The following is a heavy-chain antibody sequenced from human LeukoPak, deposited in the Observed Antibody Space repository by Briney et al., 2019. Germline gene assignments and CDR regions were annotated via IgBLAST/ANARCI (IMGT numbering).Heavy chain of an antibody. Sequence: GGSLRLSCAASGFTFSGYWMSWVRQAPGKGLEWVANIKQDGSEKYYVDSVKGRFTISRDNAKNSLYLQMNSLRAEDTAVYYCAKDFGEYQLLSYDYWGQRTLVTVSS. CDR1: GFTFSGYW. D-gene: IGHD2-2*01. CDR2: IKQDGSEK. CDR3: AKDFGEYQLLSYDY. J-gene: IGHJ4*02. V-gene: IGHV3-7*03.